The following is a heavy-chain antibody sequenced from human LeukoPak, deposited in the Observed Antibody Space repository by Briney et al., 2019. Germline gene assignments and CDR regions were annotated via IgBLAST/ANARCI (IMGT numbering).Heavy chain of an antibody. D-gene: IGHD2-15*01. V-gene: IGHV1-24*01. CDR2: FHPEDGET. J-gene: IGHJ6*02. Sequence: ASVKVSCKVSGYTLTELSMHWVRQAPGKELEWMGGFHPEDGETIYAQKFQGRVTMTEDTSTDTAYMELSSLRSEDTAVYYCATLYCSGGSCYGMDVWGQGTTVTVSS. CDR3: ATLYCSGGSCYGMDV. CDR1: GYTLTELS.